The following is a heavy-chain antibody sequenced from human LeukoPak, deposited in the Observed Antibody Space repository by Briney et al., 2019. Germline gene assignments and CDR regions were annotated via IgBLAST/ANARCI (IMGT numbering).Heavy chain of an antibody. CDR3: ARATYYYDSSGYRGGYYFDY. CDR2: IYYSGST. CDR1: GGSISSYY. D-gene: IGHD3-22*01. Sequence: SETLSLTCTVSGGSISSYYWSWIRQPPGKGLEWIGYIYYSGSTNYNPSLKSRVTISVDTSKNQFSLKLSSVTAADTAVYYCARATYYYDSSGYRGGYYFDYWGQGTLVTVSS. V-gene: IGHV4-59*12. J-gene: IGHJ4*02.